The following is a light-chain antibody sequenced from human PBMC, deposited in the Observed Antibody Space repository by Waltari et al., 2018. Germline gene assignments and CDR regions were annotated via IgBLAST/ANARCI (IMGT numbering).Light chain of an antibody. V-gene: IGLV1-47*01. CDR3: ATWDDSLSGGV. CDR1: GSSLQANS. CDR2: RTN. Sequence: LLQPPSASRTPRQPGTLAFSEGGSSLQANSLYWYQQVPGLAPRLLIYRTNKRPSGVPVRFSAAKSGTSASLAISGLRSEDEADYYCATWDDSLSGGVFGGGTKLTVL. J-gene: IGLJ2*01.